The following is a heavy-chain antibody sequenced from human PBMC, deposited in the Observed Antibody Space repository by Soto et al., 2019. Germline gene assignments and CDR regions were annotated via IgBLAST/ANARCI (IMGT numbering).Heavy chain of an antibody. J-gene: IGHJ5*01. CDR2: IYKSTTT. CDR1: GDSISTVDYF. Sequence: SETLSLTCSVSGDSISTVDYFWAWIRQPPGQALEYIGYIYKSTTTYYNPSFESRVAISLDTSKSQFSLTVTSVTAADTAVYFCARGRYCLTGRCFPNWFDSWGQGTLVTVSS. V-gene: IGHV4-30-4*01. CDR3: ARGRYCLTGRCFPNWFDS. D-gene: IGHD2-15*01.